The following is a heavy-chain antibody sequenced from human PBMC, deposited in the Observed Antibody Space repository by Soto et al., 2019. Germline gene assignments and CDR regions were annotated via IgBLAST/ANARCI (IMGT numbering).Heavy chain of an antibody. V-gene: IGHV3-33*01. Sequence: QVQLVESGGGVVQPGRSLRLSCAASGFTFSSYGMHWVRQAPGKGLEWVAVIWYDGSNKYYADSVKGRFTISRDNSKNTLYLQMNSLRAEDTAVYYCAREGYSSGWDYYYYGMDVWGQGTTVTVSS. D-gene: IGHD6-19*01. CDR2: IWYDGSNK. CDR3: AREGYSSGWDYYYYGMDV. CDR1: GFTFSSYG. J-gene: IGHJ6*02.